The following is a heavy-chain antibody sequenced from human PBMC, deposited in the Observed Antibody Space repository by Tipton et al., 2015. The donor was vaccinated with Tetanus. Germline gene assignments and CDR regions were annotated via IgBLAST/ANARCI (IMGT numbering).Heavy chain of an antibody. V-gene: IGHV4-30-2*01. CDR2: IYQTDST. CDR3: ARGGSYSYGPRGFDL. CDR1: GGLITTGGYS. D-gene: IGHD5-18*01. Sequence: TLSLTCTVSGGLITTGGYSWGWIRQLPGQGLEWLGYIYQTDSTYYNPSVTSRLTLSLQRSKNQVSLKLISVTAADTAVYYCARGGSYSYGPRGFDLWGRGTLVTVSS. J-gene: IGHJ2*01.